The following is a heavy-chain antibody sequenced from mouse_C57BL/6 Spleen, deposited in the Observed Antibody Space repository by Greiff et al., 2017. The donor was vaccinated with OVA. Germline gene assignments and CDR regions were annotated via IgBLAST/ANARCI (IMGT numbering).Heavy chain of an antibody. CDR1: GFNIKDYY. V-gene: IGHV14-1*01. D-gene: IGHD2-12*01. CDR2: IDPEDGDT. J-gene: IGHJ1*03. CDR3: TTSVTTGSDWYFDV. Sequence: EVQLQQSGAELVRPGASVKLSCTASGFNIKDYYMHWVKQRPEQGLEWIGRIDPEDGDTEYAPKFQGKATMTADTSSNTAYLQLSSLTSEDTAVYYCTTSVTTGSDWYFDVWGTGTTVTVSS.